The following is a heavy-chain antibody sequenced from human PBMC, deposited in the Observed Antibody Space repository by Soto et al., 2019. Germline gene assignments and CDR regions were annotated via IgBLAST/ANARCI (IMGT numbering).Heavy chain of an antibody. V-gene: IGHV3-23*01. Sequence: EAQLLESGGGLVQPGGSLRLSCAASGFTFSSYAMNWVRQAPGKGLEWVSVISGSGDNTYYADSVRGRFTISRDNSRNTLYLRMNSLRAEDTAVYYCAKRAHGLDFDYWGQGTLVTVSS. CDR2: ISGSGDNT. CDR1: GFTFSSYA. CDR3: AKRAHGLDFDY. J-gene: IGHJ4*02.